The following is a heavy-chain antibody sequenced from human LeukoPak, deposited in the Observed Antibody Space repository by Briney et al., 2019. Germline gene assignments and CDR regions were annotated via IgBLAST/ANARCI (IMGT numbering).Heavy chain of an antibody. V-gene: IGHV1-69*05. CDR2: INPIYHIP. Sequence: SVKVSCKASGGTFSSHAITWVRQAPGQGLEWMGGINPIYHIPTYAQIFQGRVTITKDESTSTASMDLSSLTSEDTAVYYCARGRTAGELDYWGQGTLVTVSS. CDR3: ARGRTAGELDY. J-gene: IGHJ4*02. CDR1: GGTFSSHA.